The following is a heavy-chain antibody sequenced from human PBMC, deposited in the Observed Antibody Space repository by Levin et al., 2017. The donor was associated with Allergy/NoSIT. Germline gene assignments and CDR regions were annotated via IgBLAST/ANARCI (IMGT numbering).Heavy chain of an antibody. CDR1: GFTFSNVA. CDR2: ISYDGSNE. CDR3: ARDRLYDMLPGKGLAFDH. Sequence: PGGSLRLSCAASGFTFSNVAMHWVRLAPGKGREWVSVISYDGSNEYYAASVKGRFTISRDNSKNTLYLQMNSLSSENTALYYCARDRLYDMLPGKGLAFDHWGQGTLVTVSS. V-gene: IGHV3-30*04. D-gene: IGHD3-9*01. J-gene: IGHJ4*02.